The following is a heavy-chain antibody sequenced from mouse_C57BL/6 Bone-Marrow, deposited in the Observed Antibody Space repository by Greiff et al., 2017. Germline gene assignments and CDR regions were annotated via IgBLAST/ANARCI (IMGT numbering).Heavy chain of an antibody. CDR2: IYPRSGNT. CDR1: GYTFTSYG. Sequence: QVQLQQSGAELARPGASVKLSCKASGYTFTSYGISWVKQRTGQGLEWIGEIYPRSGNTYYNEKFKGKATLTADKSSSTAYMELRSLTSEDSAVYFCARWGSIYYGNYYFDYWGQGTTLTVSS. V-gene: IGHV1-81*01. CDR3: ARWGSIYYGNYYFDY. D-gene: IGHD2-1*01. J-gene: IGHJ2*01.